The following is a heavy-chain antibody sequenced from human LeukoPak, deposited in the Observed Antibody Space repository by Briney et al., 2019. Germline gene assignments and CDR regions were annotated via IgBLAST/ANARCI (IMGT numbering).Heavy chain of an antibody. D-gene: IGHD3-3*01. V-gene: IGHV5-51*01. CDR3: ARKISQGIGMVIEAFDV. Sequence: LGESLKISCKGSGYSFTTYWIVWVRQMPGKGLEWMGIIYPGDSDTRYSPSFQGQVTISADKSISTAYLQWSSLKASDTAMYYCARKISQGIGMVIEAFDVWGQGTMVTVSS. J-gene: IGHJ3*01. CDR1: GYSFTTYW. CDR2: IYPGDSDT.